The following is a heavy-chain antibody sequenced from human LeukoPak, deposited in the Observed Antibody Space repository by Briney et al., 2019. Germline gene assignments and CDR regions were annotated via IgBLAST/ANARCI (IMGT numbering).Heavy chain of an antibody. V-gene: IGHV4-30-2*01. D-gene: IGHD3-22*01. CDR1: GGSISSGGYS. CDR2: IYHSGST. CDR3: ARSSGDSSGYYYVYFQH. J-gene: IGHJ1*01. Sequence: SETLSLTCAVSGGSISSGGYSWSWIRQPPGKGLERIGYIYHSGSTYYNPSLKSRVTISVDRSKNQFSLKLSSVTAADTAVYYCARSSGDSSGYYYVYFQHWGQGTLVTVSS.